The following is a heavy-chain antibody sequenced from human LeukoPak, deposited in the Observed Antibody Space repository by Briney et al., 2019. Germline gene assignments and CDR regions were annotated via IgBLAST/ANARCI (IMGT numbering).Heavy chain of an antibody. Sequence: PSETLSLTCTVSGGSISSSSYYWGWIRQPPGKGLEWIGSIYYSGSTNYNPSLKSRVTISVDTSKNQFSLKLSSVTAADTAVYYCARAPSAKNSGPYFFDYWGQGTLVTVSS. CDR2: IYYSGST. CDR1: GGSISSSSYY. D-gene: IGHD6-25*01. V-gene: IGHV4-39*07. CDR3: ARAPSAKNSGPYFFDY. J-gene: IGHJ4*02.